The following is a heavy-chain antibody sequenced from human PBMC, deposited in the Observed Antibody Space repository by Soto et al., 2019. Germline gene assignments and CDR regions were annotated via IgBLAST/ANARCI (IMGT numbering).Heavy chain of an antibody. D-gene: IGHD1-26*01. CDR2: ISGSGGNA. J-gene: IGHJ6*02. CDR3: AKDGTSGSYPPYYYFGMDV. V-gene: IGHV3-23*01. CDR1: GFTFSSYA. Sequence: QPGGSLRLSCAASGFTFSSYAMSWVRQAPGKGLEWVSTISGSGGNAYYADSVKGRLSISRDNSKNTLRLQMNSLRADDTAVYYCAKDGTSGSYPPYYYFGMDVWGQGTTVTVSS.